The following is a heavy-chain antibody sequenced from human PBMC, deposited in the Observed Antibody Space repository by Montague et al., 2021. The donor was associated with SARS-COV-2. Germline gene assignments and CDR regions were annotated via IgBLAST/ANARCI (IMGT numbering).Heavy chain of an antibody. CDR2: IKSKTDGGTT. J-gene: IGHJ3*02. CDR3: TTLTVVVVAATYKARGEPDQDNAFDI. CDR1: GFTFSNAW. Sequence: SLRLSCAASGFTFSNAWMSWVRQAPGKGLEWVGRIKSKTDGGTTDYAAPVKGRFTISRDDSKNTLYLQMNSLKTEDTAVYYCTTLTVVVVAATYKARGEPDQDNAFDIWGQGTMVTVSS. D-gene: IGHD2-15*01. V-gene: IGHV3-15*01.